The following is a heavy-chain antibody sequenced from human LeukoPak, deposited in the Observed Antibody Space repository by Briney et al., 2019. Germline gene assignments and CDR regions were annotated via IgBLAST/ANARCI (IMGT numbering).Heavy chain of an antibody. CDR1: GYTFTGYH. CDR3: ARDPSNTYYYDP. D-gene: IGHD3-22*01. V-gene: IGHV1-2*02. J-gene: IGHJ4*02. Sequence: ASVKVSCKASGYTFTGYHLHWVRQAPGQGLEWMGWINPNNGGTNYAQKFQGRVTMTRDMSISTAYMELSRLTSGDTAVYSCARDPSNTYYYDPWGQGTLVTVSS. CDR2: INPNNGGT.